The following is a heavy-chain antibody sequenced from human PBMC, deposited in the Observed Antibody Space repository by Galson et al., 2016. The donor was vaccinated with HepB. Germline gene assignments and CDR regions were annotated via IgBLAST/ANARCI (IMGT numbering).Heavy chain of an antibody. V-gene: IGHV1-3*01. Sequence: SVKVSCKASGFTLTTYAMHWVRQAPGQRLEWMGWINSNGHTKYSQSLQDRVTITRDTSATTAYMELSGLRSEDTALYYCARDRGEKYLSYYAFDIWGQGPMVTVSS. J-gene: IGHJ3*02. D-gene: IGHD2/OR15-2a*01. CDR2: INSNGHT. CDR3: ARDRGEKYLSYYAFDI. CDR1: GFTLTTYA.